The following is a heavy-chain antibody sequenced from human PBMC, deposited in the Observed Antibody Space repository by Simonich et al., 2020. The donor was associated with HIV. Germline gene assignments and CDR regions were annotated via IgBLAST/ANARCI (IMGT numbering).Heavy chain of an antibody. V-gene: IGHV3-9*01. D-gene: IGHD3-10*01. CDR1: GFTFDDYA. CDR3: AKDKGAYYGSGSPVY. J-gene: IGHJ4*02. Sequence: EVQLVESGGGLVQPGRSLSLSCAASGFTFDDYAMHCVRQGPGKGLEWVSCSSWNSGSIGYADSVKGRFTISRDNAKNALYLQMNSLRAEDTALYYCAKDKGAYYGSGSPVYWGQGTLVTVSS. CDR2: SSWNSGSI.